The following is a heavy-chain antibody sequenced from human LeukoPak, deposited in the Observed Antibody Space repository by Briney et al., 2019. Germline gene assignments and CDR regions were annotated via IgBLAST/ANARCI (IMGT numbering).Heavy chain of an antibody. CDR2: INWNGGST. J-gene: IGHJ4*02. CDR1: GFTFDDYG. V-gene: IGHV3-20*04. D-gene: IGHD5-18*01. Sequence: GGSLRLACAASGFTFDDYGMSWVRQAPGKGLEWVPGINWNGGSTGYADSVKGRCTISRDNARNPLYMQMNSLRAEDTALYYCAREAGYSYNFYFVYWGQGTLVTVSS. CDR3: AREAGYSYNFYFVY.